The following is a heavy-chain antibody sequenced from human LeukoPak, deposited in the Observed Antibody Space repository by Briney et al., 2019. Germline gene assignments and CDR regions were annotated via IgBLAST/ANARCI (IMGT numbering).Heavy chain of an antibody. V-gene: IGHV3-7*01. CDR3: ARELVTDYYGSGSYYYYYGMDV. J-gene: IGHJ6*02. D-gene: IGHD3-10*01. CDR2: IKEDAGEI. Sequence: GGSLRLSCVGSGFTFSNYYISWVRQAPGKGLEWVGNIKEDAGEIAYEDSVKGRFTISRDNAKNTLYLQMNSLRAEDTAVYYCARELVTDYYGSGSYYYYYGMDVWGQGTTVTVSS. CDR1: GFTFSNYY.